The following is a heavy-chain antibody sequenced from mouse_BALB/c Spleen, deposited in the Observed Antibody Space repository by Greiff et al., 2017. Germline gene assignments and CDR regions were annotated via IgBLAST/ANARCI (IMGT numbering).Heavy chain of an antibody. V-gene: IGHV7-3*02. D-gene: IGHD2-4*01. CDR1: GFTFTDYY. CDR2: IRHKANGYTT. J-gene: IGHJ4*01. Sequence: EVMLVESGGGLVQPGGSLRLSCATSGFTFTDYYMSWVRQPPGKALEWLGFIRHKANGYTTEYSASVKGRFTISRDNSQSILYLQMNTLRAEDSATYYCARDTIYYDYGGDYYAMDYWGQGTSVTVSS. CDR3: ARDTIYYDYGGDYYAMDY.